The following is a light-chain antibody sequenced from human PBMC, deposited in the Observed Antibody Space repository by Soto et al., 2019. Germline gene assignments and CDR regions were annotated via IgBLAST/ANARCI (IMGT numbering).Light chain of an antibody. J-gene: IGKJ4*01. CDR2: AAS. Sequence: DIQMTQSPSSLSASVGDRVTITCRASQGIGNDLGWFQQKPGKAPKRLIYAASSLQRGVPSRFSGGGSWTDFTLTISSLQSEDFATYYCLQHSTYPLTFGGGTKVQIK. V-gene: IGKV1-17*01. CDR1: QGIGND. CDR3: LQHSTYPLT.